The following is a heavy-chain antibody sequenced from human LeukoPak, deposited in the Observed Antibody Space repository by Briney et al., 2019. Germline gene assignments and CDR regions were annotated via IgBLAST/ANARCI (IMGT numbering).Heavy chain of an antibody. D-gene: IGHD3-9*01. CDR1: GFTFSDYY. Sequence: GGSLRLSCAASGFTFSDYYMSWIRQAPGKGLEWVSYISSSGSTIYYADSVKGRFTISRDNVKNSLYLQMNSLRAEDTAVYYCARGVRFFDWLDYYYMDVWGKGTTVTVSS. CDR3: ARGVRFFDWLDYYYMDV. J-gene: IGHJ6*03. V-gene: IGHV3-11*04. CDR2: ISSSGSTI.